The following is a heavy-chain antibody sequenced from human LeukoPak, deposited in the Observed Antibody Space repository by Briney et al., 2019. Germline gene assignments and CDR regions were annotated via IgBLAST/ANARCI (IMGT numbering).Heavy chain of an antibody. CDR2: INHSGST. J-gene: IGHJ6*03. CDR3: ARISGYDYVYYYMDV. V-gene: IGHV4-34*01. Sequence: SETLSLTCAVYGGSFSSYYWSWIRQPPGKWLEWIGEINHSGSTNYNPSLKSRVTISVDTSKNQFSLKLSSVTAADTAVYYCARISGYDYVYYYMDVWGKGTTVTISS. CDR1: GGSFSSYY. D-gene: IGHD5-12*01.